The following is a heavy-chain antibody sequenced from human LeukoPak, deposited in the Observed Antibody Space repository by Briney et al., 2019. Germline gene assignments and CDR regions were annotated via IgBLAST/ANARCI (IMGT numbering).Heavy chain of an antibody. CDR1: GFTFSSYW. V-gene: IGHV3-74*01. CDR3: ARELAGVVAFDY. J-gene: IGHJ4*02. D-gene: IGHD2-15*01. CDR2: INSYGSRT. Sequence: GGSLRLSRAASGFTFSSYWMHWVRQAPGKGLTWVSRINSYGSRTTYADSVKGRFTISRDNAKNTLYLQMNNLRAEDTAVYYCARELAGVVAFDYWGQGTLVTVSS.